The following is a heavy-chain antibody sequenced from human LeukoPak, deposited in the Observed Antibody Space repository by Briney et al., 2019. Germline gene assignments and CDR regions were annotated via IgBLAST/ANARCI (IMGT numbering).Heavy chain of an antibody. V-gene: IGHV3-23*01. CDR2: ISGSGGTT. D-gene: IGHD6-13*01. CDR1: GFTFSSYA. CDR3: AKEEAFSSSWTDY. J-gene: IGHJ4*02. Sequence: GGSLRLSCAASGFTFSSYAMSWVRQAPGKGLEWVSTISGSGGTTYCADSVRGRFTISRDNSKNTLYLQMNTLRAEDTAVYYCAKEEAFSSSWTDYWGQGTLVTVSS.